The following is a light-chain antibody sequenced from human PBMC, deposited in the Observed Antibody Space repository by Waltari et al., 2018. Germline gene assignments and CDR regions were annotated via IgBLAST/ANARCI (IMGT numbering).Light chain of an antibody. V-gene: IGLV2-23*02. CDR1: SSDVGSYNL. Sequence: QSALTQPASVSGSPGQSITISCTGTSSDVGSYNLVSWYQQPPGKAPQLLVYEVSKRPSGVSNRFSGSKSSNTASLTISGLQAEDEADYYCCSYAGSITYVFGTGTKVTVL. CDR3: CSYAGSITYV. CDR2: EVS. J-gene: IGLJ1*01.